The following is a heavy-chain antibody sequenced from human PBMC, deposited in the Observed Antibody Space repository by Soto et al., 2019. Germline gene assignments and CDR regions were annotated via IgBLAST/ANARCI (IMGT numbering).Heavy chain of an antibody. D-gene: IGHD2-15*01. Sequence: SETLSLACTVSVGSISSSSYYWGWIRQPPGKGLEWIGSIYYSGSTYYNPSLKSRVTISVDTSKNQFSLKLSSVTAADTAVYYCARGYCSGGSCYRYWGQGSQVTVSS. CDR3: ARGYCSGGSCYRY. CDR1: VGSISSSSYY. CDR2: IYYSGST. V-gene: IGHV4-39*01. J-gene: IGHJ4*02.